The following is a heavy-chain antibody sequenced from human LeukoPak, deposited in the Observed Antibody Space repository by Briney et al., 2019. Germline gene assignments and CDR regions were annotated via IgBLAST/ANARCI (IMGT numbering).Heavy chain of an antibody. Sequence: PSETLSLTCTVSGGSISSSSYYWGWIRQPPGKGLEWIGSIYYSGSTYYNPSLKSRVTISVDRSKNQFSLKLSSVTAADTAVYYCARASSSWFTGAAFDIWGQGTMVTVSS. J-gene: IGHJ3*02. D-gene: IGHD6-13*01. CDR1: GGSISSSSYY. CDR3: ARASSSWFTGAAFDI. V-gene: IGHV4-39*07. CDR2: IYYSGST.